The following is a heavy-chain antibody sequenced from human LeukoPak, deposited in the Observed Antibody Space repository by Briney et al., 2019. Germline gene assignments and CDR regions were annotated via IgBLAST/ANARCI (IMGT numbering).Heavy chain of an antibody. CDR2: ISYDGSNK. J-gene: IGHJ4*02. Sequence: GGSLRLSCAASGFTFSNYAMHWVRQAPGKGLEWVAVISYDGSNKYYADSAKGRFTISRDNSRNTLYLQMNSLRAEDTAVYYCAKPHFDYWGQGALVTVSS. CDR1: GFTFSNYA. CDR3: AKPHFDY. V-gene: IGHV3-30*04.